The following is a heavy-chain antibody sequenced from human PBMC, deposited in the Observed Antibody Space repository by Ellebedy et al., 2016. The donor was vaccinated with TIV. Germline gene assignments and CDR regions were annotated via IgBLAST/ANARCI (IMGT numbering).Heavy chain of an antibody. V-gene: IGHV1-2*02. D-gene: IGHD6-13*01. CDR3: ARDQAEGRSSDY. Sequence: AASVKVSCKASGYPFTSYFLHWVRQAPGQGLEWMGWVKPNSPDTNYAQKFQGRVTMTRDTSTSTVYMELSSLRSEDTAVYYCARDQAEGRSSDYWGQGTLVTVSS. J-gene: IGHJ4*02. CDR1: GYPFTSYF. CDR2: VKPNSPDT.